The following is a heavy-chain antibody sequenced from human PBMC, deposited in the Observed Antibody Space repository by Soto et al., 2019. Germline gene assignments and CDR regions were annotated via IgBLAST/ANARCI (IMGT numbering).Heavy chain of an antibody. J-gene: IGHJ5*02. CDR3: ARPKGYQLLYGWFDP. Sequence: SETRSLTCAVYGGSFSGYYCSWIRQPPGKGLEWIGEINHSGSTNYNPSLESRVTISVDTSKNQFSLKLSSVTAADTAAYYCARPKGYQLLYGWFDPWGQGTLVTVSS. D-gene: IGHD2-2*02. V-gene: IGHV4-34*01. CDR1: GGSFSGYY. CDR2: INHSGST.